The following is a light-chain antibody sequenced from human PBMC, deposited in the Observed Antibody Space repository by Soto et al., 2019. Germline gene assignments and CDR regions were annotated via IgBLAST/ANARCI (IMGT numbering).Light chain of an antibody. CDR1: SSDVGAYNY. CDR2: EVT. CDR3: SSYAGSNNLP. J-gene: IGLJ3*02. V-gene: IGLV2-8*01. Sequence: QSALTQPPSASGSPGQSVTISCTGSSSDVGAYNYVSWYQQHPGKAPKLMIYEVTKRPSGVPDRFSGSKSGNTASLTVSGLQVEDEADYYCSSYAGSNNLPFGGGTKLTVL.